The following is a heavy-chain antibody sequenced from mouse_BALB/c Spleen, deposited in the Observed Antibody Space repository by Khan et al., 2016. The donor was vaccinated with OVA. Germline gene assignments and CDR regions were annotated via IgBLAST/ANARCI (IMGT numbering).Heavy chain of an antibody. CDR2: ISSGGSYT. Sequence: EVELVESGGGLVKPGGSLKLSCAASGFTFSRYAMSWVRQTPEKRLEWVATISSGGSYTYYPDSVKGRFTISRDTAKNTLYLQMSSLRSEETAMSSDARQGGIYDGPFDYWGQGTTLTVSA. V-gene: IGHV5-9-3*01. J-gene: IGHJ2*01. CDR1: GFTFSRYA. D-gene: IGHD2-3*01. CDR3: ARQGGIYDGPFDY.